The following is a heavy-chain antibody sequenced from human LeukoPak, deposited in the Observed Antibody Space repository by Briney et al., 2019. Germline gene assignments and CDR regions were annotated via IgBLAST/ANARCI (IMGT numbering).Heavy chain of an antibody. V-gene: IGHV4-59*01. CDR3: ARDGGDGYYYYYMDV. CDR2: IYYSGST. CDR1: GGSISSYY. Sequence: KASETLSLTCTVSGGSISSYYWSWLRPPPGKGLEWIGYIYYSGSTNYNPSLKSRVTISVDTSKNQFSLKLSSVTAADTAVYYCARDGGDGYYYYYMDVWGKGTTVTVSS. J-gene: IGHJ6*03. D-gene: IGHD2-21*02.